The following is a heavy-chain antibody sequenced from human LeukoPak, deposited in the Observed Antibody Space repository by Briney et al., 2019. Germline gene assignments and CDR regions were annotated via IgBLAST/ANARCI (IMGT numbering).Heavy chain of an antibody. Sequence: PSETLSLTCTVSGGSISSYYWSWIRQPPGKGLEWIGYIYYSGSTNYNPSLKSRVTISVDTSKNQFSLKLSSVTAADTAVYYCARAGGSGSYWGVYFDYWGQGTLVTVSS. J-gene: IGHJ4*02. CDR3: ARAGGSGSYWGVYFDY. D-gene: IGHD3-10*01. CDR1: GGSISSYY. V-gene: IGHV4-59*01. CDR2: IYYSGST.